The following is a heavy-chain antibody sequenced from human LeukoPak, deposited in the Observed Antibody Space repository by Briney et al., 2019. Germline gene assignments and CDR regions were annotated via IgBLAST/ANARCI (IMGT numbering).Heavy chain of an antibody. CDR1: GFTFSSYG. V-gene: IGHV3-30*02. Sequence: GGSLRLSCAASGFTFSSYGMHWVRQAPGKGLEWVAFIRYDGSNKYYADSVKGRFTISRDNSKNTLYLQMNSLKTEDTAVYYCATEALRPEYSYDYDSWGQGTLVTVSS. CDR3: ATEALRPEYSYDYDS. J-gene: IGHJ4*02. CDR2: IRYDGSNK. D-gene: IGHD3-10*01.